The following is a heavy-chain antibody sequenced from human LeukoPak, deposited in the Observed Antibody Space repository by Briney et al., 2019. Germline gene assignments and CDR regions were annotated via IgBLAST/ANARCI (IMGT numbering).Heavy chain of an antibody. V-gene: IGHV1-8*01. CDR3: VLGYCSSTSCYTAFDY. J-gene: IGHJ4*02. D-gene: IGHD2-2*02. CDR1: GYTFTSYD. CDR2: MNPNSGNT. Sequence: ASVKVSCKASGYTFTSYDINWVRQATGQGLEWMGWMNPNSGNTGYAQKFQGRVTMTRNTSISTAYMELSSLRSEDTAVYYCVLGYCSSTSCYTAFDYWGQGTLVTVSS.